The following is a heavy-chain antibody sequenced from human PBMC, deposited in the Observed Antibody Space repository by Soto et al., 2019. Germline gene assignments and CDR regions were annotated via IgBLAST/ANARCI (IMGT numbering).Heavy chain of an antibody. J-gene: IGHJ6*02. Sequence: EVQLVESGGGLIQPGGSLRLSCAASGFTVSSNYMSWVRQAPGKGLEWVSVIYSGGSTYYADSVKGRFTMSRDNSKNTLYFQMNSLRAEDTVVYYCARDGKYSSGLPRWYYGMDVWGQGTTVTVSS. CDR3: ARDGKYSSGLPRWYYGMDV. CDR1: GFTVSSNY. V-gene: IGHV3-53*01. CDR2: IYSGGST. D-gene: IGHD6-19*01.